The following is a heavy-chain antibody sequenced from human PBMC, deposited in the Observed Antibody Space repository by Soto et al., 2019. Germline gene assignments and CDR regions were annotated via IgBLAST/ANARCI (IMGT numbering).Heavy chain of an antibody. CDR2: ISSSSSNT. CDR1: GFTFNAYS. J-gene: IGHJ5*02. Sequence: GGSLRLSCAASGFTFNAYSMNWVRQAPGKGPEWVSDISSSSSNTYYADSVRGRFTISRDNAKNSLYLQMNSLRAEDTAVYYCASWVGDQSRYPDHCGPGPLATGSS. V-gene: IGHV3-48*01. D-gene: IGHD3-9*01. CDR3: ASWVGDQSRYPDH.